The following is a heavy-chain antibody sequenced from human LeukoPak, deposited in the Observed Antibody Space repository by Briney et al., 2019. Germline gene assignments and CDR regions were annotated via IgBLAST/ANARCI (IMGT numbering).Heavy chain of an antibody. V-gene: IGHV3-74*01. D-gene: IGHD3-22*01. Sequence: PGGSLRLSCAAPGFTSSSHWMDWVRQAPGQGLVWVSRIKGDGSFTTYADSVKGRFTISRDNAKNTLHLQMTSLRAEDTAVYYCARGGPDSSDYSSLFDYWGRGILVTVSS. CDR1: GFTSSSHW. CDR3: ARGGPDSSDYSSLFDY. CDR2: IKGDGSFT. J-gene: IGHJ4*02.